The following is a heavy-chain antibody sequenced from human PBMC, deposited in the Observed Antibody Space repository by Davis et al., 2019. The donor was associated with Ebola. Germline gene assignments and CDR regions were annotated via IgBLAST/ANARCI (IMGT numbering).Heavy chain of an antibody. CDR3: ARELSGDYYYYYYGMDV. CDR1: GFTFSSYS. CDR2: ISSSSSTI. V-gene: IGHV3-48*02. J-gene: IGHJ6*02. Sequence: GGSLRLSCAASGFTFSSYSMNWVRQAPGKGLEWVSYISSSSSTIYYADSVKGRFTISRDNAKNSLYLQMNSLRDEDTAVYYCARELSGDYYYYYYGMDVWGQGTTVTVSS. D-gene: IGHD4-17*01.